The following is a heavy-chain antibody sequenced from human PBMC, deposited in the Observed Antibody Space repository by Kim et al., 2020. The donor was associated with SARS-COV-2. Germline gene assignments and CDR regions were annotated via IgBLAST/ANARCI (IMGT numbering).Heavy chain of an antibody. CDR1: GYTFTSYG. CDR2: ISAYNGNT. CDR3: AREKGDTPTNYYASYGMDV. V-gene: IGHV1-18*01. J-gene: IGHJ6*02. Sequence: ASVKVSCKASGYTFTSYGISWVRQAPGQGLEWMGWISAYNGNTNYAQKLQGRVTMTTDTSTSTAYMELRSLRSDDTAVYYCAREKGDTPTNYYASYGMDVWGQGTTVTVSS. D-gene: IGHD2-15*01.